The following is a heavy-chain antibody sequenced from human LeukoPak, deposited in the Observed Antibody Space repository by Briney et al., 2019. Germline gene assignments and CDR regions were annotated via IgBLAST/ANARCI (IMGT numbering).Heavy chain of an antibody. CDR1: GFTFSSYA. D-gene: IGHD3-16*01. CDR2: ISYDGSNK. V-gene: IGHV3-30-3*01. J-gene: IGHJ4*02. Sequence: GRSLRLSCAASGFTFSSYAMHWVRQAPGKGLEWVAVISYDGSNKYYADSVKGRFTIPRDNSKNTLYLQMNSLRAEDTAVYYCARDSRIMTYYFDYWGQGTLVTVSS. CDR3: ARDSRIMTYYFDY.